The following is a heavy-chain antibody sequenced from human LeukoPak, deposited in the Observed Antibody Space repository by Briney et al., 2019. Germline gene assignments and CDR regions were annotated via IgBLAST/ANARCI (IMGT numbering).Heavy chain of an antibody. CDR1: GFTVSGNY. V-gene: IGHV3-53*01. CDR3: ARASTSGWDGFDH. Sequence: TGGSLRLSCAASGFTVSGNYMSWARQAPGKGLEWVSVVHSGGNTYYADSVKGRFAISRDNSKNTLYLQMNNLRAEDTAVYFCARASTSGWDGFDHWGQGTLVTVSS. J-gene: IGHJ4*02. CDR2: VHSGGNT. D-gene: IGHD6-19*01.